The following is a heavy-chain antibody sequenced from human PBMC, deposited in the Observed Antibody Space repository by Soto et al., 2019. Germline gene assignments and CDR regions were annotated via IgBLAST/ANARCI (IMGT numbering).Heavy chain of an antibody. CDR2: IYYSGST. Sequence: QVQLQESGPGLVKPSQTLSLTCTVSGGSISSGGYYWSWIRQPHGKGLEWIGYIYYSGSTYYNPSLKSLVTISVVASKNQFYLKLSSVTAADTAVYYCARVEAVAGMFGVDYWGQGPLVTVSS. CDR3: ARVEAVAGMFGVDY. D-gene: IGHD6-19*01. J-gene: IGHJ4*02. CDR1: GGSISSGGYY. V-gene: IGHV4-31*01.